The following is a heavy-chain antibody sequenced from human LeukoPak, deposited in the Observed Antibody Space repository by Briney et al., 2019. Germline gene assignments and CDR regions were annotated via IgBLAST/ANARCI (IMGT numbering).Heavy chain of an antibody. V-gene: IGHV4-39*01. CDR1: GGSISSSSYY. CDR3: ARLGRNYYYDSSGYFLPPDY. J-gene: IGHJ4*02. Sequence: KASGTLSLTCTVSGGSISSSSYYWGWIRQPPGKGLEWIGSIYYSGSTYYNPSLKSRVTISVDTSKNQFSLKLSSVTAADTAVYYCARLGRNYYYDSSGYFLPPDYWGQGTLVTVSS. D-gene: IGHD3-22*01. CDR2: IYYSGST.